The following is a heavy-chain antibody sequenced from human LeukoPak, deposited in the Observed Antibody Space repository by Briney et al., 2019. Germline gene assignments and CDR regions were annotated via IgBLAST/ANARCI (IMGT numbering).Heavy chain of an antibody. V-gene: IGHV4-59*01. CDR3: ARDQDWNDFQSGGFDI. CDR1: GGSISSYY. CDR2: IYYSGST. Sequence: PSETLSLTCTVSGGSISSYYWSWIRQPPGKGLEWIGYIYYSGSTNYNPSLKSRVTISVDTSKNQFSLKLSSVTAADTAVYYCARDQDWNDFQSGGFDIWGQGTMVTVSS. J-gene: IGHJ3*02. D-gene: IGHD1-1*01.